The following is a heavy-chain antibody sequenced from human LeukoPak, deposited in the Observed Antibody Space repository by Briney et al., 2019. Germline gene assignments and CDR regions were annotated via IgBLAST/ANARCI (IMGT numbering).Heavy chain of an antibody. CDR3: AREWSSYYYGSGREYYFDY. V-gene: IGHV1-2*02. CDR1: GYTFTGYY. Sequence: ASVKLSCKASGYTFTGYYMHWVRQAPGQALESMGWSNPNSGGTNYAQKFQGRVTMTRDTSISTAYMELSRLRSDDTAVYYCAREWSSYYYGSGREYYFDYWGQGTLVTVSS. D-gene: IGHD3-10*01. J-gene: IGHJ4*02. CDR2: SNPNSGGT.